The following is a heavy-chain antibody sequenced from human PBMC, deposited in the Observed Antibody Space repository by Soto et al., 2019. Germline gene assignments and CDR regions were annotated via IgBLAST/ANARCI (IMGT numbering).Heavy chain of an antibody. J-gene: IGHJ6*02. Sequence: SVKVSCKASGFTFTSSAVQWVRQARGQRLEWIGWIVVGSGSTNYAQKFQERVTITRDMSTSTAYMELSSLRSEDTAVYYCAADPYYYGSGPSNYYYGMDVWGQGTTVTVSS. V-gene: IGHV1-58*01. CDR2: IVVGSGST. CDR1: GFTFTSSA. CDR3: AADPYYYGSGPSNYYYGMDV. D-gene: IGHD3-10*01.